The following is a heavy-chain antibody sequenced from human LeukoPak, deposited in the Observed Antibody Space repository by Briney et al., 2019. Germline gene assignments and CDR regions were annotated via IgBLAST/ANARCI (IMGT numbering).Heavy chain of an antibody. V-gene: IGHV3-23*01. J-gene: IGHJ4*02. Sequence: GGSLRLSCLASGFSVSDIYMNWVRQAPGKGLEWVSGISGSGGDTDYADSVKGRFTISRDTYKNTLYLQMNSLRAEDTAVYYCAKGVYYASGSFSFFDFWGQGTLVTVSS. D-gene: IGHD3-10*01. CDR2: ISGSGGDT. CDR3: AKGVYYASGSFSFFDF. CDR1: GFSVSDIY.